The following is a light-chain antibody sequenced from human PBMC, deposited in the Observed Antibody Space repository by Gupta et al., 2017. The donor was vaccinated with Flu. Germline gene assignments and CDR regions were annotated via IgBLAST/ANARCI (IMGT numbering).Light chain of an antibody. CDR3: QQYYRARYT. V-gene: IGKV4-1*01. CDR2: WAS. CDR1: QSVLYTSDNKNY. J-gene: IGKJ2*01. Sequence: DIVMTQSPDSLAVSLGERATINCKSSQSVLYTSDNKNYVAWFQQKAGQPPNLLIYWASTRESGVPDRFSGSGSGTDFTLTISSLQAEDVAVYHCQQYYRARYTFGQGTKLEIK.